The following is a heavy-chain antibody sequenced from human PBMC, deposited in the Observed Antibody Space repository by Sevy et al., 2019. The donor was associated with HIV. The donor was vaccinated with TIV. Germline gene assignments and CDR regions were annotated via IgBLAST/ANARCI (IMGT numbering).Heavy chain of an antibody. Sequence: GGSLRLSCAASGFTVSSYEMNWVRQAPGKGLEWVSYISSSGSTIYYADSVKGRFTISRDNAKNSLYLQMNSLRAEDTAVYYSAREGYCSSTSCYTGTPRNYYYYYGMDVWGQGTTVTVSS. CDR3: AREGYCSSTSCYTGTPRNYYYYYGMDV. J-gene: IGHJ6*02. V-gene: IGHV3-48*03. CDR1: GFTVSSYE. CDR2: ISSSGSTI. D-gene: IGHD2-2*02.